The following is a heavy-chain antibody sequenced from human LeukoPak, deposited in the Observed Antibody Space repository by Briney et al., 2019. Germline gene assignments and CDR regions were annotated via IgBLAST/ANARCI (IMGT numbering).Heavy chain of an antibody. D-gene: IGHD6-6*01. CDR1: GGSISSSSYY. CDR2: IYYSGST. Sequence: PSETLSLTCPVSGGSISSSSYYWGWIRQPPGKGLEWIGSIYYSGSTYYNPSLKSRVTISVDTSKNQFSLKLSSVTAADTAVYYCARLSSVIDYWGQGTLVTVSS. J-gene: IGHJ4*02. V-gene: IGHV4-39*01. CDR3: ARLSSVIDY.